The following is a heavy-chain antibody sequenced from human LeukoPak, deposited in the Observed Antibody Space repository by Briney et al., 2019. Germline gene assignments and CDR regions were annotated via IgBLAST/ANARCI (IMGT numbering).Heavy chain of an antibody. CDR2: ISSSSSTI. CDR1: GFTFSSYS. CDR3: ARLRSSSSVDYYYGMDV. J-gene: IGHJ6*02. V-gene: IGHV3-48*01. D-gene: IGHD6-6*01. Sequence: GGSLRLSCAASGFTFSSYSMNWVRQAPGKGLEWVSYISSSSSTIYYADSVKGRFTISRVNAKNSLYLQMNSLRAEDTAVYYCARLRSSSSVDYYYGMDVWGQGTAVTVSS.